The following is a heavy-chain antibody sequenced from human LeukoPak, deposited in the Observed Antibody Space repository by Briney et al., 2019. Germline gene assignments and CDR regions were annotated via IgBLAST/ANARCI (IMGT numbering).Heavy chain of an antibody. V-gene: IGHV4-34*01. CDR3: ARNGVYYDSSGYYYNY. CDR1: GGSFSGYY. D-gene: IGHD3-22*01. Sequence: PSETLSLTCAVYGGSFSGYYWSWIRQPPGKGLEWIGEINHSGSTNYNPSLKSRVTISVDTSKNQFSLTLSSVTAADTAVYYCARNGVYYDSSGYYYNYWGQGTLVTVSS. J-gene: IGHJ4*02. CDR2: INHSGST.